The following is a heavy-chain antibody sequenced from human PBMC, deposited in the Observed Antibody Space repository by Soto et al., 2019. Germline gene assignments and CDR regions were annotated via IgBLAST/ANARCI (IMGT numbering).Heavy chain of an antibody. CDR3: ARQYCSGGSCYSRYYFDY. D-gene: IGHD2-15*01. CDR2: IYPGDSDT. CDR1: GYSFTSYW. V-gene: IGHV5-51*01. Sequence: GESLKISCKGSGYSFTSYWIGWVRQMPGKGLEWMGIIYPGDSDTRYSPSFQGQVTISADKSISTAYLQWSSLKASDTAMYYCARQYCSGGSCYSRYYFDYWGQGTLVTVSS. J-gene: IGHJ4*02.